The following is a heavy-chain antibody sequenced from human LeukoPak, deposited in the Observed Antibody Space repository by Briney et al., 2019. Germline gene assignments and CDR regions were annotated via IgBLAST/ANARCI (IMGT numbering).Heavy chain of an antibody. CDR1: GYTFTSYA. J-gene: IGHJ4*02. CDR2: INTNTGNP. D-gene: IGHD3-10*01. CDR3: ARGHSGYYGSGRYFDY. V-gene: IGHV7-4-1*02. Sequence: PSVKVSCKASGYTFTSYAMNWVRQAPGQGLEWMGWINTNTGNPTYAQGFTGRFVFSLDTSVSTAYLQISSLKAEDTAVYYCARGHSGYYGSGRYFDYWGQGTLVTVSS.